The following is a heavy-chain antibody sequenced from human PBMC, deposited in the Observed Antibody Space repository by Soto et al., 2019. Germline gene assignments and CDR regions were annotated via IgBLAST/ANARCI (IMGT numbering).Heavy chain of an antibody. CDR2: INHSGST. CDR1: GGSFSGYY. Sequence: SQTLSLTCAVYGGSFSGYYWSWIRQPPGKGLEWIGEINHSGSTNYNPSLKSRVTISVDTSKNQFSLKLSSVTAADTAVYYCARTYYDFWSGYYDAFDIWGQGTMVTVSS. V-gene: IGHV4-34*01. D-gene: IGHD3-3*01. J-gene: IGHJ3*02. CDR3: ARTYYDFWSGYYDAFDI.